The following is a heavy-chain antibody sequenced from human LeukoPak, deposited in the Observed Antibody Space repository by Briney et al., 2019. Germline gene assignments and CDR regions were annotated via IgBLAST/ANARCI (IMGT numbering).Heavy chain of an antibody. CDR2: ISGSSSYI. Sequence: GGSLRLSYAASGFTFSSYSMNWVRQTPGKGLEWVSSISGSSSYIYYADSVKGRFTISRDNARKSLYLQMNSLRAEDTAVYYCARGPLLFDYWGQGTLVTVSS. CDR1: GFTFSSYS. V-gene: IGHV3-21*01. J-gene: IGHJ4*02. D-gene: IGHD1-26*01. CDR3: ARGPLLFDY.